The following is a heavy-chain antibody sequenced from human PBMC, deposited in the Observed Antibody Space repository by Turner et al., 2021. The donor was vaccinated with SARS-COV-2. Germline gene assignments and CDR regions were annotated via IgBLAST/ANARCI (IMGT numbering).Heavy chain of an antibody. Sequence: QVQLVESGGGVVQPGRSLRLSCAASGFTFSSYGMNWVRQAPGKGLEWVAVIWYDGSNKYYADSVKGRFTISRDNSKNTLYLQMNSLRAEDTAVYYCARDPNAGYYYMDVWGKGTTVTVSS. D-gene: IGHD2-8*01. CDR3: ARDPNAGYYYMDV. CDR1: GFTFSSYG. CDR2: IWYDGSNK. V-gene: IGHV3-33*01. J-gene: IGHJ6*03.